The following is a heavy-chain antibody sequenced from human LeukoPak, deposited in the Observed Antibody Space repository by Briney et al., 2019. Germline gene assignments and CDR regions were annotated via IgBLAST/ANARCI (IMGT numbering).Heavy chain of an antibody. D-gene: IGHD5/OR15-5a*01. CDR3: ASEIVYAINHAFDI. Sequence: GGSLRLSCAASGFTFSDYYMSWIRQAPGKGLEWVSYISSSGSTIYYADSAKGRFTISRDNVKNSLYLQMNSLRAEDTAVYYCASEIVYAINHAFDIWGQGTMVTVSS. CDR1: GFTFSDYY. J-gene: IGHJ3*02. V-gene: IGHV3-11*01. CDR2: ISSSGSTI.